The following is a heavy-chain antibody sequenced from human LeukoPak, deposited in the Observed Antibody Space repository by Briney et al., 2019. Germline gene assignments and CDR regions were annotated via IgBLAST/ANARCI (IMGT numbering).Heavy chain of an antibody. D-gene: IGHD3-22*01. V-gene: IGHV1-3*01. CDR1: GYTFTSYA. CDR2: INAGNGNT. J-gene: IGHJ4*02. CDR3: ARDYMYYYDSSGFSRPDY. Sequence: GASVKVSCKASGYTFTSYAMHWVRQAPGQRLEWMGWINAGNGNTKYSQKFQGRVTITRDTSASTAYMELSSLRSEDTAVYYCARDYMYYYDSSGFSRPDYWGQGTLVTVSS.